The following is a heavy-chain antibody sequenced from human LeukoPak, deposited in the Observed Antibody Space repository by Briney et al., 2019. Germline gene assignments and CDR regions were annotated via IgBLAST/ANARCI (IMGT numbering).Heavy chain of an antibody. CDR1: GFTFSSYR. CDR3: ARGAVAGTRWFDP. J-gene: IGHJ5*02. CDR2: ISSSSSYI. D-gene: IGHD6-19*01. V-gene: IGHV3-21*01. Sequence: GGSLRLSCAASGFTFSSYRMNWVRQAPGKGLEWVSSISSSSSYIDYADSVKGRFNISRENAKNSLYLQMNSLRAEDTAVYYCARGAVAGTRWFDPWGQGTLVTVSS.